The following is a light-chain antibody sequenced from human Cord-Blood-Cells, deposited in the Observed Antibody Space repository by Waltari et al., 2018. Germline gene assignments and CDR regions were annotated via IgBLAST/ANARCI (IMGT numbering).Light chain of an antibody. V-gene: IGLV3-1*01. CDR1: KLGDKY. J-gene: IGLJ1*01. Sequence: SYELTQPPSVSVSPGQTASITCSGDKLGDKYACWYQQKPGQSPVLVIYQDSKRPSGVPVRFSGSNSGNTATLTISGTQAMYEADYYCQAWDSSTYVFGTGTKVTVL. CDR3: QAWDSSTYV. CDR2: QDS.